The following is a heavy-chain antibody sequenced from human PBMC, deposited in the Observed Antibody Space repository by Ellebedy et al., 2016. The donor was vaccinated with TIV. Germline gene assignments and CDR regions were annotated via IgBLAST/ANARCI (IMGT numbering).Heavy chain of an antibody. CDR2: IYWDGDT. J-gene: IGHJ4*02. CDR3: ARAKSGYEYFDD. Sequence: SGPTLVKPTQTLTLTCTFSGFSLSTAGVGVGWVRQPPGKALEWLALIYWDGDTRYSPSLRSRLTIAKDTSKNQVVLTMTTLGPVDTGTYYCARAKSGYEYFDDWGQGTLVTVSS. D-gene: IGHD5-12*01. CDR1: GFSLSTAGVG. V-gene: IGHV2-5*02.